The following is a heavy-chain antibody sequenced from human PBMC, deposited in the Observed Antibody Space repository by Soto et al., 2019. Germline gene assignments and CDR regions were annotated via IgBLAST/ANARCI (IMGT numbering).Heavy chain of an antibody. D-gene: IGHD2-15*01. CDR3: ARDRYCSGGSCRNWFDP. CDR1: GYTFTSYG. V-gene: IGHV1-18*01. J-gene: IGHJ5*02. CDR2: ISAYNGNT. Sequence: EASVKVSCKASGYTFTSYGISWVRQAPGQGLEWMGWISAYNGNTNYAQKLQGRVTMTTDTSTSTAYMELRSLRSDDTAVYYCARDRYCSGGSCRNWFDPWGQGTLVTVSS.